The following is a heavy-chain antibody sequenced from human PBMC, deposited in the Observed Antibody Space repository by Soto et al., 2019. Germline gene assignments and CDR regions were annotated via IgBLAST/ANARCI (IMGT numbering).Heavy chain of an antibody. Sequence: PGGSLRLSCAASGFTFSSYAMSWVRQAPGKGLEWVSVISGSGGSTKYADSVKGRFTISRDNAKNSLYLQMNSLRAEDTAVYYCARDGWGTGTTVDYWGQGTLVTVS. CDR2: ISGSGGST. V-gene: IGHV3-23*01. J-gene: IGHJ4*02. D-gene: IGHD1-1*01. CDR3: ARDGWGTGTTVDY. CDR1: GFTFSSYA.